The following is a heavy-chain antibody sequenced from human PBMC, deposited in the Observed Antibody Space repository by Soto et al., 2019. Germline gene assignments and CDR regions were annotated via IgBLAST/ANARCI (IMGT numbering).Heavy chain of an antibody. D-gene: IGHD1-26*01. Sequence: SETLSLTCTVSGGSISSSSYYWGWIRQPPGKGLEWIGSIYYSGSTYYNPSLKSRVTISVDTSKNQFSLKLSSVTAADTAVYYCASYSGSHYYGMDVWGQGTTVTV. J-gene: IGHJ6*02. CDR3: ASYSGSHYYGMDV. CDR2: IYYSGST. V-gene: IGHV4-39*01. CDR1: GGSISSSSYY.